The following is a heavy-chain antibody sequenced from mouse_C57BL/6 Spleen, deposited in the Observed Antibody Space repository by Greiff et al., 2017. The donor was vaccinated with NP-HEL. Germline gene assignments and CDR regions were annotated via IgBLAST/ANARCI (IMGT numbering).Heavy chain of an antibody. CDR1: GYTFTDHT. Sequence: VHLVESDAELVKPGASVKISCKVSGYTFTDHTIHWMKQRPEQGLEWIGYIYPRDGSTKYNEKFKGKATLTADKSSSTAYMQLNSLTSEDSAVYFCATLYDYDEYYFDYWGQGTTLTVSS. CDR3: ATLYDYDEYYFDY. J-gene: IGHJ2*01. CDR2: IYPRDGST. D-gene: IGHD2-4*01. V-gene: IGHV1-78*01.